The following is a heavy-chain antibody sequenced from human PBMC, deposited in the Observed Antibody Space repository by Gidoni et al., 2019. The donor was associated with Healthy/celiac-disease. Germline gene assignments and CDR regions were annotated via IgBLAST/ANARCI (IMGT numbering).Heavy chain of an antibody. CDR1: GLTFSSEG. V-gene: IGHV3-30*18. CDR3: AKDGTYYYDSSGYYYPDY. Sequence: QVQLVESGGGVVQPGRSLRRPCAASGLTFSSEGMHWVRQAPGKGLEGVAVLSYDGSTKYYADSVKGRFTISRDNSKNTLYLQMNSLRAEDTAVYYCAKDGTYYYDSSGYYYPDYWGQGTLVTVSS. J-gene: IGHJ4*02. D-gene: IGHD3-22*01. CDR2: LSYDGSTK.